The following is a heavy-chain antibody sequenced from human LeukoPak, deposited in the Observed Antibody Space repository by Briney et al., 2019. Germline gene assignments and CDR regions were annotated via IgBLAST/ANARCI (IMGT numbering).Heavy chain of an antibody. D-gene: IGHD3-22*01. Sequence: PSETLSLTCAVYGGSFSGYYWSWIRQPPGKGLEWIGEINRSGSTNYNPSLKSRVTISVDTSKNQFSLKLSSVTAADTAVYYCARPPTYYYDSSGYYAFDIWGQGTMVTVSS. CDR1: GGSFSGYY. V-gene: IGHV4-34*01. CDR2: INRSGST. CDR3: ARPPTYYYDSSGYYAFDI. J-gene: IGHJ3*02.